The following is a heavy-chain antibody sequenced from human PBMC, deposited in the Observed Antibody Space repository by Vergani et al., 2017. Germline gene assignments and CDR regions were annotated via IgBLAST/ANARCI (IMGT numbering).Heavy chain of an antibody. CDR3: ARDKRTGSKKPYYYGMDV. J-gene: IGHJ6*02. CDR1: GYTFTSYG. CDR2: ISAYNGNT. D-gene: IGHD1-14*01. V-gene: IGHV1-18*01. Sequence: QVQLVQSGAEVKKPGASVKVSCTASGYTFTSYGISWVRQAPGQGLEWMGWISAYNGNTNYAQKLQGRVTMTTDTSTSTAYMELRSLRSDDTAVYYCARDKRTGSKKPYYYGMDVWGQGTTVTVSS.